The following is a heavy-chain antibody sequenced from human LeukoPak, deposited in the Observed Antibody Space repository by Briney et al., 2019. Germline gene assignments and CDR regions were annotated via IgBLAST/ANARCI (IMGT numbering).Heavy chain of an antibody. CDR2: IYYSGCT. CDR3: ARGGYYGSGNDFRFDP. V-gene: IGHV4-59*01. CDR1: GGSISSYY. J-gene: IGHJ5*02. Sequence: SETLSLTCAVYGGSISSYYWSWIRQPPGKGLEWIGYIYYSGCTNYNPSLKSRVTISVDTSKNQFSLKLSSVTPADTAVYYCARGGYYGSGNDFRFDPWGQGTLVTVSS. D-gene: IGHD3-10*01.